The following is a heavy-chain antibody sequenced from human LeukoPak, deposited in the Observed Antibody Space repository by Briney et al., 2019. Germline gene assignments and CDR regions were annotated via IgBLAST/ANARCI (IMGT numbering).Heavy chain of an antibody. Sequence: ASVKVSCKASGGTFSSYAISWVRQAPGQGLEWMGGIIPIFGTANYAQKFQGRVTITAGKSTSTAYMELSSLRSEDTAVYYCARSYSGSYYSFDYWGQGTLVTVSS. CDR1: GGTFSSYA. CDR3: ARSYSGSYYSFDY. CDR2: IIPIFGTA. J-gene: IGHJ4*02. V-gene: IGHV1-69*06. D-gene: IGHD1-26*01.